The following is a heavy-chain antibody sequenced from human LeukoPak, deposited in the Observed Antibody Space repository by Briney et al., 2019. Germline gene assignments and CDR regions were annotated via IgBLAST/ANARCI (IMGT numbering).Heavy chain of an antibody. J-gene: IGHJ4*02. CDR1: GFTFSSYA. CDR3: AKAGYCSGGSCLKPLGY. V-gene: IGHV3-23*01. D-gene: IGHD2-15*01. Sequence: GGSLRLSCAASGFTFSSYAMSWVRQAPGKGLEWVSTISGSGGSIYYADSVRGRFTISRDNSKNTLYLQMNSLRAEDTAVYYCAKAGYCSGGSCLKPLGYWGQGTLVTVSS. CDR2: ISGSGGSI.